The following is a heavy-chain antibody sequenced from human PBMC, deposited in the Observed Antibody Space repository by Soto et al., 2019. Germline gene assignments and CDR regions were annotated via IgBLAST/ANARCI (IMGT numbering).Heavy chain of an antibody. Sequence: TLSLTCTVSGGSISSGDYYWSWIRQPPGKGLEWIGYIYYSGSTYYNPSLRSRVTISVDTSKNQFSLKLSSVTAADTAVYYCARDADFWSGSPYYYYYGMDVWGQGTTVTVSS. CDR3: ARDADFWSGSPYYYYYGMDV. D-gene: IGHD3-3*01. CDR1: GGSISSGDYY. J-gene: IGHJ6*02. V-gene: IGHV4-30-4*01. CDR2: IYYSGST.